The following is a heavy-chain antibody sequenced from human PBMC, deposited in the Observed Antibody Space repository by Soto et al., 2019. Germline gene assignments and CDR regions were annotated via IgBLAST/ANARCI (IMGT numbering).Heavy chain of an antibody. J-gene: IGHJ4*02. CDR1: GYTFSNFW. Sequence: PGESLKISCRCSGYTFSNFWLAWVRHLPGKGLEWMGIIYPGDHETRYSPSFHGKVTISADKSINTAYLQWSSLEASDSAFYYCARSPRSSPYFDYWGQGALVTVSS. V-gene: IGHV5-51*01. CDR3: ARSPRSSPYFDY. CDR2: IYPGDHET. D-gene: IGHD6-13*01.